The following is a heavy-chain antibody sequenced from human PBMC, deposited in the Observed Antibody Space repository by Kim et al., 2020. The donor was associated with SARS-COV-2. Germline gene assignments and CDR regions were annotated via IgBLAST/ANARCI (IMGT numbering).Heavy chain of an antibody. Sequence: SETLSLTCSVSGGSIRSGGKFWTWIRQHPAKGLEWFGYISYSGNSHYSPSLRSRVSISLQTSENQFSLELTSLTAADTAVYYCARGQPLDYWGQGILVTV. CDR3: ARGQPLDY. J-gene: IGHJ4*02. CDR2: ISYSGNS. CDR1: GGSIRSGGKF. D-gene: IGHD2-2*01. V-gene: IGHV4-31*03.